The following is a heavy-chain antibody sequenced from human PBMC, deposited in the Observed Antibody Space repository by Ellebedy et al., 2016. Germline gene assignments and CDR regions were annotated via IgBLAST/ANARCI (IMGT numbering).Heavy chain of an antibody. CDR1: GFTLNNYA. J-gene: IGHJ4*02. CDR2: ITGDTATT. D-gene: IGHD6-13*01. V-gene: IGHV3-21*01. CDR3: AGPAATGTKTFDY. Sequence: GGSLRLSCAASGFTLNNYAVTWIRQAAGEGLEWVAAITGDTATTYYADSVKGRFTISRDNAKNSLYLQMNSRRAEDTAVYYCAGPAATGTKTFDYWGQGTLVTVSS.